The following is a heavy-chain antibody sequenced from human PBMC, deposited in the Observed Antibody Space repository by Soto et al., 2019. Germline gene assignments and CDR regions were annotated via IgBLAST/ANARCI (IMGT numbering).Heavy chain of an antibody. CDR2: IYDSGNT. CDR3: ARGSPPYNNNWQHQDY. V-gene: IGHV4-59*01. D-gene: IGHD1-1*01. Sequence: SSETLSLTCTVSGGSISSYYWSWIRQPPGKGPEWIGYIYDSGNTNYNPSLKSRVTISVDTSKNQFSLKLSSVTAADTAAYYCARGSPPYNNNWQHQDYWGQGTLVTVSS. CDR1: GGSISSYY. J-gene: IGHJ4*02.